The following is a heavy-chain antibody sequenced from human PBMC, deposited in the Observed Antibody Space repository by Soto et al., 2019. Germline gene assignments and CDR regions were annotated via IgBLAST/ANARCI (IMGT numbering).Heavy chain of an antibody. V-gene: IGHV1-18*01. CDR2: ISAYNGNT. CDR3: ARSDFPYWYFDL. Sequence: QVQLVQSGAEVKKPGASVKVSCKASGYTFTSYGINWVRQAPGQGLEWMGWISAYNGNTNYAQKLQGRLTMTTDKPPTTAYMDLTSLSSDDTAVYYCARSDFPYWYFDLCCRVTLVTVSS. CDR1: GYTFTSYG. J-gene: IGHJ2*01.